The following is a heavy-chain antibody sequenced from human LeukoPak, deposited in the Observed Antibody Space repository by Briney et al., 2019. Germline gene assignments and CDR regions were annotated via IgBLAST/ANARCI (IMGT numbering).Heavy chain of an antibody. Sequence: SETLSLTCTVSGGSISSYYWSWIRQPPGKGLEWIGYICYSGSTNYNPSLKSRVTISVDTSKNQFSLKLSSVTAADTAVYYCARLCTNGVCYLYYYGMDIWGQGTTVTVSS. CDR1: GGSISSYY. J-gene: IGHJ6*02. V-gene: IGHV4-59*12. D-gene: IGHD2-8*01. CDR3: ARLCTNGVCYLYYYGMDI. CDR2: ICYSGST.